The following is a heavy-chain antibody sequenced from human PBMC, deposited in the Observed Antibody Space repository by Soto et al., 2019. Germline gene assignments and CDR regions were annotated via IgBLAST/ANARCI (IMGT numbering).Heavy chain of an antibody. Sequence: QLQLQESGSGLVKPSQTLSLTCAVSGGSISSGGYSWSWIRQPPGKGLEWIGYIYHSGSTYYNPSLKRRVTISVARSKNQFSLKLSSVTAADTAVYYCARAHYGDYGYGMDAWGQGTTVTVSS. D-gene: IGHD4-17*01. CDR3: ARAHYGDYGYGMDA. CDR1: GGSISSGGYS. V-gene: IGHV4-30-2*01. CDR2: IYHSGST. J-gene: IGHJ6*02.